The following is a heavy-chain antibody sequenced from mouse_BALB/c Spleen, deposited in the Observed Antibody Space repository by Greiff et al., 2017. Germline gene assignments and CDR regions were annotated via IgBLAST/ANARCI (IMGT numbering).Heavy chain of an antibody. CDR2: ISSGGGST. J-gene: IGHJ4*01. CDR1: GFAFSSYD. V-gene: IGHV5-12-1*01. CDR3: ARRGSYAMDY. Sequence: EVKLQESGGGLVKPGGSLKLSCAASGFAFSSYDMSWVRQTPEKRLEWVAYISSGGGSTYYPDTVKGRFTISRDNAKNTLYLQMSSLKSEDTAMYYYARRGSYAMDYWGQGTSVTVSS. D-gene: IGHD1-1*01.